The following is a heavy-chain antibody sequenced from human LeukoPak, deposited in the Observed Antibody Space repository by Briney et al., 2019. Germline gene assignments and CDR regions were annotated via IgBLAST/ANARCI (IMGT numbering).Heavy chain of an antibody. Sequence: GGSLRLSCAASGFTFSSDWMTWVRQAPGKGLEWVANIKKDGRETYYLDSVKGRFTISRDNAKNSLYLEMSSLRAEDTAVYYCARVPGRGDGGYYYYYMDVWGKGTTVTVSS. D-gene: IGHD1-14*01. CDR2: IKKDGRET. CDR3: ARVPGRGDGGYYYYYMDV. J-gene: IGHJ6*03. V-gene: IGHV3-7*01. CDR1: GFTFSSDW.